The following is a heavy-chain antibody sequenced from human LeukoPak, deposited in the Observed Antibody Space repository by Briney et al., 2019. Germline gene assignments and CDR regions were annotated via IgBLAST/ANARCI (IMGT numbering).Heavy chain of an antibody. Sequence: SDPTLVNPTQTLTLTCTFSGFSLSTSGVGVGWIRQPPGKALEWLALIYWDDDKRYSPSLKSRLTITKDTSKNQVVLTMTNMDPVDTATYYCARRVRGYSYGSPFDYWGQGTLVTVSS. CDR3: ARRVRGYSYGSPFDY. CDR1: GFSLSTSGVG. D-gene: IGHD5-18*01. V-gene: IGHV2-5*02. J-gene: IGHJ4*02. CDR2: IYWDDDK.